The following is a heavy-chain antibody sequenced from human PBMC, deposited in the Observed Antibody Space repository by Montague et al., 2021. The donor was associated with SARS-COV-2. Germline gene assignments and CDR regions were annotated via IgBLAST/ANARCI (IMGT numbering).Heavy chain of an antibody. D-gene: IGHD1-26*01. Sequence: PALVKPTQTLTLTCTFSGFSLSTRGVGVGWIRQPPVKALEWLALIYWDDDKRYSPSLKSRLTITKDTSKNQVVLTMTNMDPVDTATYYCAHRRGLLLSDAFDIWGQGTMVTVSS. CDR2: IYWDDDK. V-gene: IGHV2-5*02. CDR3: AHRRGLLLSDAFDI. CDR1: GFSLSTRGVG. J-gene: IGHJ3*02.